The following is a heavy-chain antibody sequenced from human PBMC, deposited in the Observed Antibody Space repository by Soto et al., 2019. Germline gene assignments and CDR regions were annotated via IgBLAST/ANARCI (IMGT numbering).Heavy chain of an antibody. J-gene: IGHJ4*02. CDR3: AGRQFPASGPPRGLDC. D-gene: IGHD3-10*01. CDR1: GGSISSTGYY. V-gene: IGHV4-39*01. CDR2: IFYSGKT. Sequence: QLQLQESGPGLLKPSETLSLTCTVSGGSISSTGYYWGWIRQSPGKGLEWIGSIFYSGKTFHNPSPQGRPPISVEPSMNQVSLKPAPVTAPKPTLYYRAGRQFPASGPPRGLDCWGQGTLVTVSS.